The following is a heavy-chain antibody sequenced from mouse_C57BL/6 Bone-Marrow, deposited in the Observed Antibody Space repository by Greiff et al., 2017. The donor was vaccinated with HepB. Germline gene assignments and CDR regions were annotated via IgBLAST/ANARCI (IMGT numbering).Heavy chain of an antibody. D-gene: IGHD2-1*01. CDR3: ARSYGNSGMDY. J-gene: IGHJ4*01. V-gene: IGHV5-4*03. CDR1: GFTFSSYA. CDR2: ISDGGSYT. Sequence: EVKLVESGGGLVKPGGSLKLSCAASGFTFSSYAMSWVRQTPEKRLEWVATISDGGSYTYYPDNVKGRFTISRDNAKNNLYLQMSHLKSEDTAMCYCARSYGNSGMDYWGQGTSVTVSS.